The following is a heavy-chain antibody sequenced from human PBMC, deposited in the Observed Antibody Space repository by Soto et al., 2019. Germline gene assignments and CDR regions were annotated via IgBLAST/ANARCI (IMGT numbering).Heavy chain of an antibody. CDR3: ARDSVPGVFRYLGPKRAGGCDP. CDR1: GGSFSGYY. CDR2: INHSGST. V-gene: IGHV4-34*01. D-gene: IGHD3-9*01. Sequence: QVQLQQWGAGLLKPSETLSLTCAVYGGSFSGYYWSWIRQPPGKGLEWIGEINHSGSTNYNPSLKSRVTISVNTPKNQLSLNLSSVTAAATPVYYCARDSVPGVFRYLGPKRAGGCDPWGQGSLVTVSS. J-gene: IGHJ5*02.